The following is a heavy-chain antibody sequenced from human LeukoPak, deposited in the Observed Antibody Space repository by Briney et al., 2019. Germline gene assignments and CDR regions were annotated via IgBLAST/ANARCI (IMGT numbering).Heavy chain of an antibody. D-gene: IGHD4/OR15-4a*01. V-gene: IGHV1-18*01. CDR1: GIKFSEVG. Sequence: ASVKVSCKPSGIKFSEVGITWVRQAPGQGIEWMGWISGYNGNTNYAESLQGRVTMTIDTSTSTAYMDLRSLRSGDTAAYYCARVGLVDNEYGFYFYMDVWGKGTTVIVSS. CDR3: ARVGLVDNEYGFYFYMDV. CDR2: ISGYNGNT. J-gene: IGHJ6*03.